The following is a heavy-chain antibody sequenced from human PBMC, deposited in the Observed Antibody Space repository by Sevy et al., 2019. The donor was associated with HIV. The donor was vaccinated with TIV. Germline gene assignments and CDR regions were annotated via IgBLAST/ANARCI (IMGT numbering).Heavy chain of an antibody. CDR1: GFTFSSYS. D-gene: IGHD6-19*01. V-gene: IGHV3-21*01. CDR2: ISSSSSYI. CDR3: ARDPEGMAGTGTYFDY. J-gene: IGHJ4*02. Sequence: GGSLRLSCAASGFTFSSYSMNWVRQAPGKGLEWVSSISSSSSYIYYADSVKGRFTISRDNAKNSLYLQMNSLRAEDTAVYYCARDPEGMAGTGTYFDYWGQGTLVTVSS.